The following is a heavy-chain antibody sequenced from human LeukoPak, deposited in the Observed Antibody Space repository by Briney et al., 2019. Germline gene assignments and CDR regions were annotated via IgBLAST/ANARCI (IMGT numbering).Heavy chain of an antibody. CDR1: RFTFSTYG. CDR2: IRYDGSNK. CDR3: AKVDGYNVGY. V-gene: IGHV3-30*02. D-gene: IGHD5-24*01. J-gene: IGHJ4*02. Sequence: GGSLRLSCAASRFTFSTYGMHWVRQAPGKGLEWVAFIRYDGSNKYYADSVKGRFTISRGNSKNTLYLQMNSLRAEDTAVYYCAKVDGYNVGYWGQGTLVTVSS.